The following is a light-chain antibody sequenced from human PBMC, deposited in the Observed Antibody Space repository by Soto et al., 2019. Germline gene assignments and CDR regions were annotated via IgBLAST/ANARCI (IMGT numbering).Light chain of an antibody. CDR2: DAS. CDR1: QSVSSY. J-gene: IGKJ4*01. Sequence: EIVLTQSPATLSLSPGERATLSCRASQSVSSYLAWYQQKPGQAPRLLIYDASNRATGIPARFSGSGSGTDFTLTISSLEPEDFALYYCQQRSHWPPVTFGGGTKVEIK. CDR3: QQRSHWPPVT. V-gene: IGKV3-11*01.